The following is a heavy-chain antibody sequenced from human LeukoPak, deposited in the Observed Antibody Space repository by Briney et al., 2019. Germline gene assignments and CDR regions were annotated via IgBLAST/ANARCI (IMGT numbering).Heavy chain of an antibody. CDR1: GGSFNSYA. CDR3: ARSQPLAYFDL. CDR2: IIPIFGTA. Sequence: ASVKVSCKAPGGSFNSYAISWVRQAPGQGLEWMGGIIPIFGTANYAQKFQGRVTITADKSTNTAYMELSSLRSEDTAVYYCARSQPLAYFDLWGRGTLVTVSS. V-gene: IGHV1-69*06. J-gene: IGHJ2*01.